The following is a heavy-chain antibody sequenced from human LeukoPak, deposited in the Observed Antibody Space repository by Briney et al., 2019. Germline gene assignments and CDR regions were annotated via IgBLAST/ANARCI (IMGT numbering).Heavy chain of an antibody. CDR3: ARGRHYYDSSDYYYEGDAFDI. J-gene: IGHJ3*02. CDR2: INPNSGDT. CDR1: GYTFTDYY. D-gene: IGHD3-22*01. V-gene: IGHV1-2*02. Sequence: ASVKVSCKASGYTFTDYYINWVRQAPGQGLEWVGWINPNSGDTNYAQKFQDRVTMTRDTSISTAYIELSSLRSEDTAVYYCARGRHYYDSSDYYYEGDAFDIWGQGTMVTVSS.